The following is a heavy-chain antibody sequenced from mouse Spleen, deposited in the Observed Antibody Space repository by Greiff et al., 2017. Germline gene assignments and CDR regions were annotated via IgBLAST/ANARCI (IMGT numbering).Heavy chain of an antibody. CDR2: IRHKANGYTT. Sequence: EVHLVASGGGLVQPGGSLSLSCAASGFTFTDYYMSWVRQPPGKALEWLGFIRHKANGYTTEYSASVKGRFTISRDNSQSILYLQMNALRAEDSATYYCARSYAMDYWGQGTSVTVSS. J-gene: IGHJ4*01. CDR1: GFTFTDYY. V-gene: IGHV7-3*01. CDR3: ARSYAMDY.